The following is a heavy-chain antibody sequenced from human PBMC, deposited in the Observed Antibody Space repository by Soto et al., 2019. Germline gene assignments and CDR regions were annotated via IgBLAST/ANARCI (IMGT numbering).Heavy chain of an antibody. J-gene: IGHJ6*02. CDR1: GGSISSADYY. V-gene: IGHV4-30-4*01. D-gene: IGHD5-12*01. CDR3: ARAIVVTIGGMDV. Sequence: SETLSLTCTVSGGSISSADYYWSWVRHPPGKGLEWIGYIYYSGSTFFNPSLKSRVTISKDTSRNQFSLRLNSVTAADTAVYYCARAIVVTIGGMDVWGQGTTVTVSS. CDR2: IYYSGST.